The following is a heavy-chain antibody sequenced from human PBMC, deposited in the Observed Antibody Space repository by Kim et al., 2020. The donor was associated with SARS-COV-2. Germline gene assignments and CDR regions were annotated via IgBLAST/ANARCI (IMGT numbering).Heavy chain of an antibody. J-gene: IGHJ4*02. V-gene: IGHV4-59*01. CDR3: ARTLVDTAMLSDYFAY. Sequence: SETLSLTCTVSGGSISSYYWSWIRQPPGKGLEWIGYIYYSGSTNYNPSLKSRGTLSVDTSKNQFSLELSSVTAADTAVYYCARTLVDTAMLSDYFAYWGQRALGTVSS. CDR2: IYYSGST. CDR1: GGSISSYY. D-gene: IGHD5-18*01.